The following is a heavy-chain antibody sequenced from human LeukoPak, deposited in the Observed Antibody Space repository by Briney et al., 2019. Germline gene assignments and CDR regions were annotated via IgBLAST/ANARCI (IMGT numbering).Heavy chain of an antibody. V-gene: IGHV4-39*07. CDR2: IYYSGST. J-gene: IGHJ4*02. Sequence: SETLSLTCSVSGDSISTSSSYWGWIRQPPGKGLEWIGSIYYSGSTYYNPSLKSRVTISVDTSKNQFSLKLSSVTAADTAVYYCARERMKSPVGLLSYWGQGTLVTVSS. CDR1: GDSISTSSSY. CDR3: ARERMKSPVGLLSY. D-gene: IGHD2/OR15-2a*01.